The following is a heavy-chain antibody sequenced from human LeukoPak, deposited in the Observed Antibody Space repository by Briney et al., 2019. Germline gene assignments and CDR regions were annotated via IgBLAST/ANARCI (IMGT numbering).Heavy chain of an antibody. CDR2: ITSSRSYI. V-gene: IGHV3-21*01. CDR1: GFTFSSYS. Sequence: GGSLRLSCAASGFTFSSYSMHWVRQAPGKGLEWVSSITSSRSYIYYADSVKGRFTTSRDNAKNSLYLQMNSLRAEDTAVYYCARSGGCSSTSCSPNVDYWGQGTLVTVSS. CDR3: ARSGGCSSTSCSPNVDY. J-gene: IGHJ4*02. D-gene: IGHD2-2*01.